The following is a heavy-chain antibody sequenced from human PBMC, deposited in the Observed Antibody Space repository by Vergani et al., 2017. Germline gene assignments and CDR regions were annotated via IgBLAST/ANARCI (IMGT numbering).Heavy chain of an antibody. Sequence: EVQLLESGGGLVQPGRSLRLSCEASGFTFGDYAVTWVRQAPGKGLEYIGFIRTKAFGGTTDYAASVKGRFFISRDDSKSIAYLHQNRLKTEDTAVYYCTRDDRDWRGNCHSETIDYWGQGTLVTVSS. CDR3: TRDDRDWRGNCHSETIDY. CDR1: GFTFGDYA. D-gene: IGHD2-21*02. CDR2: IRTKAFGGTT. J-gene: IGHJ4*02. V-gene: IGHV3-49*04.